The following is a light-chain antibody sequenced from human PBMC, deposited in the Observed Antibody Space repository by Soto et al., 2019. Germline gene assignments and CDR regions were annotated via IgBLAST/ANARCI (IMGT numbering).Light chain of an antibody. Sequence: QSALTQPASVSGSPGQSITISCTETSSDVGSYNLVSWYQQHPGKAPKLMIYEVSKRPSGVSNRFSGSKSGNTASLTISGLQAEDEADYYCCSYAGSSTSWVFGGGTKLTVL. J-gene: IGLJ3*02. CDR1: SSDVGSYNL. CDR3: CSYAGSSTSWV. CDR2: EVS. V-gene: IGLV2-23*02.